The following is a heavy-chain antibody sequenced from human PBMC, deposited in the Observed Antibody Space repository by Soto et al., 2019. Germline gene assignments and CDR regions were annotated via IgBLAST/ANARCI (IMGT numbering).Heavy chain of an antibody. D-gene: IGHD2-2*02. Sequence: SETLSLTCTVSGGYISRYYCSWIRQPPGKGLELIGYIYYSGRTNYNPSLKSRVTISVDTSKNQFSLKLSSVTAADTAVYYCARGYCSSTSCYISDNWFDPWGQGTLVTVSS. CDR3: ARGYCSSTSCYISDNWFDP. CDR1: GGYISRYY. CDR2: IYYSGRT. V-gene: IGHV4-59*01. J-gene: IGHJ5*02.